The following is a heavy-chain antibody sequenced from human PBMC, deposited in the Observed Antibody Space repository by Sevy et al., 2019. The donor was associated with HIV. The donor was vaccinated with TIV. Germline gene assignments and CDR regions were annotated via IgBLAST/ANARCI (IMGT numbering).Heavy chain of an antibody. CDR3: ARGLAAADEPLDS. CDR2: IYYTGTT. V-gene: IGHV4-59*01. Sequence: SETLSLRCPVSTGSISSYHWTWIRQPPGKALQWIGYIYYTGTTNYNPSLKVRVNISIDTSANEFSLKLTSVTTADTAVYYRARGLAAADEPLDSWGQGTLVTVSS. J-gene: IGHJ4*02. D-gene: IGHD6-13*01. CDR1: TGSISSYH.